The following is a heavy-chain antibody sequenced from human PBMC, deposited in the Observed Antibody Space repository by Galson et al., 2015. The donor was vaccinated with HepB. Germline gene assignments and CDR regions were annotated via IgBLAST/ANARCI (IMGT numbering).Heavy chain of an antibody. CDR2: IYPGDSDT. J-gene: IGHJ4*02. CDR3: VRGVAEQMTYCGGGCYGIGDY. V-gene: IGHV5-51*03. D-gene: IGHD2-21*01. Sequence: QSGAAVKKPGESLKISCKGSGYSFPSYWIGWVRQMPGKGLEWMGIIYPGDSDTRYSPSFQGQVTISADKSISTAYLQWSSLKASDTAMYYCVRGVAEQMTYCGGGCYGIGDYWGQGTLVTVSS. CDR1: GYSFPSYW.